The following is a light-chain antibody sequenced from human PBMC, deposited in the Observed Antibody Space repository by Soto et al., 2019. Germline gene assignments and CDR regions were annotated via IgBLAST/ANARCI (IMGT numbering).Light chain of an antibody. Sequence: QSALIQPASVSGSPGQSITISCTGTSGDVDAFDYVSWYQQHPGKAPKLMIFEVSDRPSGVSDRFSGSKSGSTASLTISGLQAEDEADYFCTSFTSSSTQVFGTGTKVTVL. CDR2: EVS. CDR3: TSFTSSSTQV. V-gene: IGLV2-14*01. CDR1: SGDVDAFDY. J-gene: IGLJ1*01.